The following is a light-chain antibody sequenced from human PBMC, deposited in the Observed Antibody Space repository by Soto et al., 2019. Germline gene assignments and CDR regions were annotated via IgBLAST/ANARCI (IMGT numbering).Light chain of an antibody. CDR3: NSYTNTTARV. Sequence: QSVLTQPASVSGSPGQSITLSCTGTSQDVGAHNFVSWYQQHPGKAPKVLIYEVTIRPSGVSYRFSASKSGNTAYLTISGLQPEDEADYYCNSYTNTTARVFGTGTKVTVL. CDR1: SQDVGAHNF. J-gene: IGLJ1*01. V-gene: IGLV2-14*01. CDR2: EVT.